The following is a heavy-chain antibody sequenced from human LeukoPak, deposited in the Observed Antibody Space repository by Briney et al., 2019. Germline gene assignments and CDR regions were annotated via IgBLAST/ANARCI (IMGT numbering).Heavy chain of an antibody. CDR3: AKEESNYIGDFDY. J-gene: IGHJ4*02. D-gene: IGHD3-10*01. CDR2: IYHSGST. Sequence: SGTLSLTCAVSGGSISSSNWWSWVRQPPGKGLEWIGEIYHSGSTNYNPSLKSRVTISVDKSKNQFSLKLSSVTAADTAVYYCAKEESNYIGDFDYWGQGTLVTVSS. CDR1: GGSISSSNW. V-gene: IGHV4-4*02.